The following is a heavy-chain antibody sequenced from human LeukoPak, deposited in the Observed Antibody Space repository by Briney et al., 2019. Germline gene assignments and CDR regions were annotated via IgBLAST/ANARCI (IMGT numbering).Heavy chain of an antibody. J-gene: IGHJ6*02. D-gene: IGHD6-6*01. CDR1: GFTFSSHA. CDR2: ISGSGSRT. V-gene: IGHV3-23*01. Sequence: GGSLRLSCAASGFTFSSHAMSWVRQAPGKGLEWVSGISGSGSRTYYADSVKGRFTISRDNSKNTLYLQMSSLRAEDTAVYYCAKDLGSSSAAYYYYGMDVWGQGTTVTVSS. CDR3: AKDLGSSSAAYYYYGMDV.